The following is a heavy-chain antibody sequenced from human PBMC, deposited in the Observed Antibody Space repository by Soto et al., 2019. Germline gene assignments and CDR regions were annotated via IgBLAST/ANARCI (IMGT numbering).Heavy chain of an antibody. D-gene: IGHD6-19*01. CDR3: APIDVAGLGYYFDS. J-gene: IGHJ4*02. CDR2: IYWDDAK. CDR1: GFSLSTTRVA. Sequence: QITLKESGPTLVKPTQTLTLTCTFSGFSLSTTRVAVGWIRQPPGKALEWLAPIYWDDAKRYSPFLKIRLTITKDTSKDQLVVTMTNMDPVDTATYYCAPIDVAGLGYYFDSWGQGTLVTVSS. V-gene: IGHV2-5*02.